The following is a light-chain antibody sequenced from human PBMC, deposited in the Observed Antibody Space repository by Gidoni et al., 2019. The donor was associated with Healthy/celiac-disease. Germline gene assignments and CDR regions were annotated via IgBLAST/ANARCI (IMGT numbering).Light chain of an antibody. CDR2: KAS. CDR1: QSISSW. CDR3: QQYNSYPLT. V-gene: IGKV1-5*03. J-gene: IGKJ4*01. Sequence: RMTQSPSTLSASVGDRVTITCRASQSISSWLAWYQQKPGKAPKLLIYKASSLESGVPSRFSGSGSGTEFTLTISSLQPDDFATYYCQQYNSYPLTFGGGTKVEIK.